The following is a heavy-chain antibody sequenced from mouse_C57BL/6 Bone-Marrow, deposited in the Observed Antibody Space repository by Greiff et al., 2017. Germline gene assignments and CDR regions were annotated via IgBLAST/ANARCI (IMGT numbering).Heavy chain of an antibody. D-gene: IGHD2-5*01. CDR3: ASGSYYSNYVLFDY. V-gene: IGHV1-54*01. CDR2: INPGSGGT. Sequence: QAQLQQSGAELVRPGTSVKVSCKASGYAFTNYLLAWVKQRPGQGLEWSGVINPGSGGTNYNEKFKGKATLTAEESSSTAYMQLSSLTSEDSAVYFCASGSYYSNYVLFDYWGQGTTLTVSS. J-gene: IGHJ2*01. CDR1: GYAFTNYL.